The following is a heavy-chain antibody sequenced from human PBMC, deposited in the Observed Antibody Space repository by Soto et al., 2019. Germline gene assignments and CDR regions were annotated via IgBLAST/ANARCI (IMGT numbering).Heavy chain of an antibody. D-gene: IGHD2-2*01. J-gene: IGHJ5*02. CDR2: INHSGST. Sequence: QVQLQQWGAGLLKPSETLSLTCAVYGGSFSGYYWSWIRQPPGKGLEWIGEINHSGSTNYNPPLKIRVTISVDTAKDQFALKLGSVTAADTAVYYCARGERSPYCSSTSCRNWFDPWGQGTLVTVSS. CDR3: ARGERSPYCSSTSCRNWFDP. V-gene: IGHV4-34*01. CDR1: GGSFSGYY.